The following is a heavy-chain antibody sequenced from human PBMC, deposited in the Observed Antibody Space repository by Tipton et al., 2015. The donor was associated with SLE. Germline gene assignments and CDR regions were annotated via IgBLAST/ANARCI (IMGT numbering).Heavy chain of an antibody. CDR3: ARQPLYYDSRGSSPAYFQS. CDR1: GYSISSGYY. D-gene: IGHD3-22*01. Sequence: TLSLTCDVSGYSISSGYYWAWIRQPPGSGLEWIGSINDSGNTYYNPSLKSRVTISADTSKNRFSLKLNSVTAADTAVYYCARQPLYYDSRGSSPAYFQSWGQGTPVTVSS. J-gene: IGHJ1*01. V-gene: IGHV4-38-2*01. CDR2: INDSGNT.